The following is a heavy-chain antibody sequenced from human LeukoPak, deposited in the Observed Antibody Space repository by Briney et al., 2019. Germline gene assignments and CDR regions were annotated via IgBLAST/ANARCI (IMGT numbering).Heavy chain of an antibody. J-gene: IGHJ4*02. D-gene: IGHD3-16*01. CDR3: AKASWVSKADAVW. CDR2: FRGNGET. Sequence: PGGSLRLSCAASGLSFSNYPMSWVRQAPARGPEWVSSFRGNGETFYADSVKGRCTLSRDDSRNTVYLQLNDLRAEDTAIYYCAKASWVSKADAVWWGQGTQVTVSS. CDR1: GLSFSNYP. V-gene: IGHV3-23*01.